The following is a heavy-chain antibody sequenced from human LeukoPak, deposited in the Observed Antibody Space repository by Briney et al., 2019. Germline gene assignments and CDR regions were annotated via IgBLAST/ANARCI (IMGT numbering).Heavy chain of an antibody. V-gene: IGHV1-8*01. CDR2: MNPNSGNT. CDR1: GYTFTSYD. D-gene: IGHD6-13*01. J-gene: IGHJ4*02. CDR3: ARENRIAAGPLGY. Sequence: ASVKVSCKASGYTFTSYDINWVRQATGQGLEWMGWMNPNSGNTGYAQKFQGRVTMTRNTSISTAYMELSSLRSEDTAVYYCARENRIAAGPLGYWGQGTLVTVSS.